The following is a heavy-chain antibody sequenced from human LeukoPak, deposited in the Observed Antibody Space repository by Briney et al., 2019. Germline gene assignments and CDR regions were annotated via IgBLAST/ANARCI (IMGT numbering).Heavy chain of an antibody. CDR1: GFTFGDYA. J-gene: IGHJ4*02. Sequence: GGSLRLSCTASGFTFGDYAMSWFRQAPGKGLEWVGFIRSKAYGGTTEYAASVKGRFTISRDDSKSIAYLQMNSLKTEDTAVYYCTQAKRSSFGVFDYWGQGTLVTVSS. CDR2: IRSKAYGGTT. V-gene: IGHV3-49*03. D-gene: IGHD3-16*01. CDR3: TQAKRSSFGVFDY.